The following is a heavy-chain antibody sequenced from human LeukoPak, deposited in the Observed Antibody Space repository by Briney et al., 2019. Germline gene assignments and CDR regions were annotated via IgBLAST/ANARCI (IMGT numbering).Heavy chain of an antibody. V-gene: IGHV1-8*01. Sequence: ASVKVSCKASGYTFTSYDINWVRQATGQGLEWMGWMNPNSGNTGYAQKFQGRVTMTRNTSISTAYMELSSLISEDTAVYYCARVRIAARSWFDPWGQGTLVTVSS. J-gene: IGHJ5*02. CDR1: GYTFTSYD. D-gene: IGHD6-6*01. CDR2: MNPNSGNT. CDR3: ARVRIAARSWFDP.